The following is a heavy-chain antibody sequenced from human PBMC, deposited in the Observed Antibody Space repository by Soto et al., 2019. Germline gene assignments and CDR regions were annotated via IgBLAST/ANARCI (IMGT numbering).Heavy chain of an antibody. CDR1: GFSLTTNGMG. D-gene: IGHD3-10*01. CDR3: ARSRWVRGFTPYLDV. J-gene: IGHJ6*03. Sequence: QITLKESGPTLVKPTQTLTLTCTFSGFSLTTNGMGVGWIRQPPGKALEWLGIIYWDDDNRYSPSLKTRLTITKDTSKTQVVRTLPHTDPVDTATYYCARSRWVRGFTPYLDVWCKGTTVTVSS. CDR2: IYWDDDN. V-gene: IGHV2-5*02.